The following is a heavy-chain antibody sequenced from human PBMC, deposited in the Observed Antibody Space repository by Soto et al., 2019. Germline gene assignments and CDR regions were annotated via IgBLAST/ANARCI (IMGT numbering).Heavy chain of an antibody. CDR2: ISWNSGSI. CDR3: AKGRQVDPRDYGADFDY. D-gene: IGHD4-17*01. Sequence: DVQLVESGGGLVQPGRSLRLSCAASGFTFDDYAMHWVRQAPGKGLEWVSGISWNSGSIGYADSVKGRFTISRDNAKNSLYLQMNSLRAEDTALYYCAKGRQVDPRDYGADFDYWGQGTLVTVSS. CDR1: GFTFDDYA. V-gene: IGHV3-9*01. J-gene: IGHJ4*02.